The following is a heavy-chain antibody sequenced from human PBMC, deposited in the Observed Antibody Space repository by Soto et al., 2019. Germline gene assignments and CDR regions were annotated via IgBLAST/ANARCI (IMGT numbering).Heavy chain of an antibody. CDR3: ARGRLGGYSYGYPKMDGMDV. CDR1: GFTFSSYG. J-gene: IGHJ6*02. V-gene: IGHV3-33*01. Sequence: GGSLRLSCAASGFTFSSYGMHWVRQAPGKGLEWVAVIWYDGSNKYYADSVKGRFTISRDNSKNTLYLQMNSLRAEDTAVYYCARGRLGGYSYGYPKMDGMDVWGQGTTVTVSS. CDR2: IWYDGSNK. D-gene: IGHD5-18*01.